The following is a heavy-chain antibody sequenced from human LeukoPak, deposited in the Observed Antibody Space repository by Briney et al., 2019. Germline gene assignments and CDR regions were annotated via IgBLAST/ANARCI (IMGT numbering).Heavy chain of an antibody. CDR1: GYTFTSYS. J-gene: IGHJ4*02. V-gene: IGHV1-18*01. CDR2: ISAYNGNT. CDR3: ARAPSVIVGATTATD. Sequence: ASVTVSCKASGYTFTSYSISWVRQAPRQGLEWMGCISAYNGNTNDAQKLQGRVTMTTDTSTSTAYMELRSLRSDATAVYYCARAPSVIVGATTATDWGQGTLVTVSS. D-gene: IGHD1-26*01.